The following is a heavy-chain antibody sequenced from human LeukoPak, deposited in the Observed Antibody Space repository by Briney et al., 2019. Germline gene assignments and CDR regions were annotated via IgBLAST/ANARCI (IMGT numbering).Heavy chain of an antibody. Sequence: PGGSLRLSCAASGFTVTTKSMAWVRQAPGRGLEWVSVFYSPGSTYYADSVHGRFTISRDNSLNTLFLQMNSLRVEDTAVYYCASARESCIGSTCYEYFHHWGQGTRLTASS. V-gene: IGHV3-53*01. CDR1: GFTVTTKS. J-gene: IGHJ1*01. D-gene: IGHD2-2*01. CDR2: FYSPGST. CDR3: ASARESCIGSTCYEYFHH.